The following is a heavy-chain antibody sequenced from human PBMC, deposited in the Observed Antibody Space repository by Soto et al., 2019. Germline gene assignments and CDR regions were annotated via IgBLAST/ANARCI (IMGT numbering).Heavy chain of an antibody. CDR2: ISSNGGTT. V-gene: IGHV3-64*01. CDR3: VRRVSGNYDY. J-gene: IGHJ4*02. CDR1: GFTFSSYD. D-gene: IGHD1-7*01. Sequence: EVQLAESEGGMVQPGGSLRLSCVASGFTFSSYDMHWVRQAPGKGLEYVSSISSNGGTTYYGNSVKGRFTISRDNYKNTLYLQMGSLRAEDMAVYYCVRRVSGNYDYWGQGTLVTVSS.